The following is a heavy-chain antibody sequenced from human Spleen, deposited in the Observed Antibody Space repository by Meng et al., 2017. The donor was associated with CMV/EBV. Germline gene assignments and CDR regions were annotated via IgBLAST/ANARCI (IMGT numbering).Heavy chain of an antibody. CDR3: ARVRVRAGYSSSWYVDYFDY. Sequence: SGPTLVQPTETLTLTCTVSGFSLSNARMGVSWIRQPPGKGLEWIGYIYYSGSTNYNPSLKSRVTISVDTSKNQFSLKLSSVTAADTAVYYCARVRVRAGYSSSWYVDYFDYWGQGTLVTVSS. J-gene: IGHJ4*02. D-gene: IGHD6-13*01. CDR1: GFSLSNARMG. CDR2: IYYSGST. V-gene: IGHV4-61*01.